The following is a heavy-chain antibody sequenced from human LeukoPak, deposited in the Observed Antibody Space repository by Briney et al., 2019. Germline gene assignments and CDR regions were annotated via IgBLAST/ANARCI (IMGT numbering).Heavy chain of an antibody. V-gene: IGHV1-18*01. CDR1: GYTFTSYG. CDR3: AKLYSSGWPLECMDV. CDR2: ISAYNGNT. Sequence: ASMKVSCKASGYTFTSYGISWVRQAPGQGLEYMGYISAYNGNTNYAQKFQGRVIMTTDTPTSTVYMELRSLRSDDTAVYYCAKLYSSGWPLECMDVWGQGTTVTVSS. J-gene: IGHJ6*02. D-gene: IGHD6-19*01.